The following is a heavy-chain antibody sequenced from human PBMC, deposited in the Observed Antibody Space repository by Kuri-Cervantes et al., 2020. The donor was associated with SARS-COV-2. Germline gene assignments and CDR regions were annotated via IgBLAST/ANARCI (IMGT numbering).Heavy chain of an antibody. Sequence: ASVKVSCKASGDTFSGYAISWVRQAPGQRLEWMGWFNAGNGNTKYSQKFQGRVTITRETSASTAYMELSSLRSEDTAVYYCARDQGAYYYGMDVWGQGTTVTVSS. CDR3: ARDQGAYYYGMDV. CDR1: GDTFSGYA. CDR2: FNAGNGNT. V-gene: IGHV1-3*01. J-gene: IGHJ6*02.